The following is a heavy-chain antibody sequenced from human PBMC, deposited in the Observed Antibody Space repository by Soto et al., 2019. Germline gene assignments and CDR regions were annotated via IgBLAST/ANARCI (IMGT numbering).Heavy chain of an antibody. CDR1: GGSISNYY. J-gene: IGHJ5*02. Sequence: LPETLSLTCNVSGGSISNYYWTWVRQSPEKGLEWIGYMYYNGNINYNPSLKSRVTISIDTSKNQFSLTLKSVTAADTAVYYCASGGNWFDPWGQGVLVTVSS. CDR2: MYYNGNI. V-gene: IGHV4-59*01. CDR3: ASGGNWFDP. D-gene: IGHD3-16*01.